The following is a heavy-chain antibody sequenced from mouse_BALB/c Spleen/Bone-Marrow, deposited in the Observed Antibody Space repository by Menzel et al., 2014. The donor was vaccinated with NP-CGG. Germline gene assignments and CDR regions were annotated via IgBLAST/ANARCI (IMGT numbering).Heavy chain of an antibody. V-gene: IGHV5-6*02. CDR2: ISSDGSYT. J-gene: IGHJ3*01. D-gene: IGHD2-1*01. Sequence: DVKLLESGGNLVKPGGSLKLSCAASGFTFSSYGMSWVRQTPDRRPEWVATISSDGSYTYYPDSVKGRFTISRDNAKNTLYLQMSSLKSEDTAMYYCARWAEGNLAWFAYWGQGTLVTVSA. CDR3: ARWAEGNLAWFAY. CDR1: GFTFSSYG.